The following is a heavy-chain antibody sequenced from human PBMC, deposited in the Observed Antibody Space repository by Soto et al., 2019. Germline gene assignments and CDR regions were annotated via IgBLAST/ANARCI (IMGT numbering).Heavy chain of an antibody. J-gene: IGHJ6*02. Sequence: SETLSLTCTVSGGSISSYYWSWIRQPPGKGLEWIGYIYYSGSTNYNPSLKSRVTISVDTSKNQFSLKLSSVTAADTAVYYCAKANYVRFYGMDVWGQGTTVTVSS. CDR2: IYYSGST. CDR3: AKANYVRFYGMDV. CDR1: GGSISSYY. D-gene: IGHD3-10*02. V-gene: IGHV4-59*01.